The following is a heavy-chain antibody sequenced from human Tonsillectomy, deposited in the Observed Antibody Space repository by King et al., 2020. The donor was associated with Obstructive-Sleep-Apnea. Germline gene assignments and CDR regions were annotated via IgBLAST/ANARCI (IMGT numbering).Heavy chain of an antibody. CDR3: AKLLRFGDLSGYFDS. CDR2: VSGGGAST. Sequence: VQLVESGGGLLQPGGSLRLSCAASGFTFSSYAMSWVRQAPGKGLEWVSAVSGGGASTYYADSVKGRFTIPRDNFKNTLFLQMNSLRAEDTAVYYCAKLLRFGDLSGYFDSWGQGTLVTVSS. CDR1: GFTFSSYA. J-gene: IGHJ4*02. D-gene: IGHD3-10*01. V-gene: IGHV3-23*04.